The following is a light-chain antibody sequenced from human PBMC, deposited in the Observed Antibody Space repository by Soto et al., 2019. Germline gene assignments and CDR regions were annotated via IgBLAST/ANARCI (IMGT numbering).Light chain of an antibody. CDR1: RNDIGTYNL. J-gene: IGLJ3*02. Sequence: QSVLTQPASVSESPGQSISISCSGARNDIGTYNLVSWYQQHPGKAPKLIIYEVHNRPSGVSTRFSGSRSGNTASLTISGLQAEDEADYYCSSYTAGSSLVFGGGTKLTVL. V-gene: IGLV2-23*02. CDR2: EVH. CDR3: SSYTAGSSLV.